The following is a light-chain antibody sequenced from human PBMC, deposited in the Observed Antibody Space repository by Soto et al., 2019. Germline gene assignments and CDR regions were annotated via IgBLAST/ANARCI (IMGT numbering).Light chain of an antibody. V-gene: IGLV2-14*01. CDR3: SSYTSATTYV. J-gene: IGLJ1*01. CDR2: EVS. CDR1: SSDVGAYDY. Sequence: QSALTQPASVSGSPGQSITISCTGTSSDVGAYDYVSWCQHHPGKAPKLMIHEVSDRPSGISNRFSGSKSGNTASLTISGLQAEDEADYYCSSYTSATTYVFGTGTKVTVL.